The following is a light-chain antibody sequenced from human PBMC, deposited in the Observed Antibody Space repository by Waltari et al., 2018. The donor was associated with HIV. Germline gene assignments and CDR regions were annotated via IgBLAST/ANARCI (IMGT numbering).Light chain of an antibody. V-gene: IGLV1-44*01. CDR2: RNS. J-gene: IGLJ1*01. Sequence: QSVLTQPPSASGTPGHRVTIYCYGSSSNIGSYNVNWYQHLPATAPKLLIFRNSQRPSGVPDRFSASNSGTSASLAISGLQSEDEADYYCAAWDDSLNGYVFGTGTRVTVL. CDR1: SSNIGSYN. CDR3: AAWDDSLNGYV.